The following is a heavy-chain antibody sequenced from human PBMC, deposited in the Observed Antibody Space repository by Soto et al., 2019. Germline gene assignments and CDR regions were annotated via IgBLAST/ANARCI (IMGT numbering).Heavy chain of an antibody. CDR3: AREISRY. Sequence: GASVKVSCKAIGYSFTSHYMHWVRQAPGQGLEWMGTIYPGDVNTKYSQKFQGRVTMTRDTSTSTAYMELSSLTSEDTAVYYCAREISRYWGQGTLVTVSS. CDR2: IYPGDVNT. J-gene: IGHJ4*02. CDR1: GYSFTSHY. D-gene: IGHD2-15*01. V-gene: IGHV1-46*01.